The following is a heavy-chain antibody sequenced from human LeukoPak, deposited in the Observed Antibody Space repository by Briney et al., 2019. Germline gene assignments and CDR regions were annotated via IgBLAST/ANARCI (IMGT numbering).Heavy chain of an antibody. J-gene: IGHJ5*02. CDR1: GGFFSGYY. CDR2: INHSGST. D-gene: IGHD3-9*01. Sequence: SETLSLTCAVYGGFFSGYYWSWIRQPPGKGLEWIGEINHSGSTNYNPSLKSRVTISVDTSKNQFSLKLSSVTAADTAVYYCARARTFRIPLLYYWFDPWGQGTLVTVSS. CDR3: ARARTFRIPLLYYWFDP. V-gene: IGHV4-34*01.